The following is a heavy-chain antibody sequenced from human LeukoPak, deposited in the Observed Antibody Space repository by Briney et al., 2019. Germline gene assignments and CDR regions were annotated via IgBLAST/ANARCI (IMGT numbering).Heavy chain of an antibody. V-gene: IGHV3-21*01. CDR3: ARDGAEEWEPSRGWFDP. Sequence: GGSLRLSRAASGFTFSTYSMNWVRQAPGKGLEWVSSISSSSNYIYYADSVKGRFTISRDNTKNSLFLQMNSLRAEDTALYYCARDGAEEWEPSRGWFDPWGQGTLVTVSS. CDR1: GFTFSTYS. J-gene: IGHJ5*02. D-gene: IGHD1-26*01. CDR2: ISSSSNYI.